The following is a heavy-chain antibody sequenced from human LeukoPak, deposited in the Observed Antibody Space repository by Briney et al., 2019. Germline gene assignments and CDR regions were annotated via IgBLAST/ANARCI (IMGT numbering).Heavy chain of an antibody. V-gene: IGHV4-34*01. D-gene: IGHD1-26*01. CDR3: ATNRASYSRWFDP. Sequence: PSETLSLTCGVSGGSLSFYYWSWIRQSPGKGLEWIAEISQNGDSNYNMSLKSRVTISVDTSKNQFSLKLSSVTAADTAVYYCATNRASYSRWFDPWGQGTLVTVSS. J-gene: IGHJ5*02. CDR1: GGSLSFYY. CDR2: ISQNGDS.